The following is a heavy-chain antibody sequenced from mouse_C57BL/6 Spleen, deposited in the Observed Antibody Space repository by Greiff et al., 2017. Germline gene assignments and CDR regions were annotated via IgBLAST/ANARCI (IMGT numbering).Heavy chain of an antibody. D-gene: IGHD1-1*01. Sequence: LQQSGASVKISCKASGYAFSSYWMNWVKQRPGKGLEWIGQIYPGDGDTNYNGKFKGKATLTADKSSSTAYMQLSSLTSEDSAVYFCHYYYGSSPLFDYWGQGTTLTVSS. J-gene: IGHJ2*01. CDR2: IYPGDGDT. CDR3: HYYYGSSPLFDY. V-gene: IGHV1-80*01. CDR1: GYAFSSYW.